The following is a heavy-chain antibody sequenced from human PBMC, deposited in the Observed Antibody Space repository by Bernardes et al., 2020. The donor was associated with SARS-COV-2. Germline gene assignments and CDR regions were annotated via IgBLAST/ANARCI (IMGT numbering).Heavy chain of an antibody. CDR2: ISYDGSNK. CDR3: AKVEVGAHTRYYYYGMDV. Sequence: SLRLSCAASGFTFSSYGMHWVRQAPGKGLEWVAVISYDGSNKYYADSVKGRFTISRDNSKNTLYLQMNSLRAEDTAVYYCAKVEVGAHTRYYYYGMDVWGQGTTVTVSS. CDR1: GFTFSSYG. D-gene: IGHD1-26*01. J-gene: IGHJ6*02. V-gene: IGHV3-30*18.